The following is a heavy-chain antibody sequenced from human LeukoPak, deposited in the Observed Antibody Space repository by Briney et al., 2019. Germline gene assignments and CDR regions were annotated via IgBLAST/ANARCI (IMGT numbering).Heavy chain of an antibody. V-gene: IGHV3-21*01. D-gene: IGHD3-3*01. J-gene: IGHJ4*02. CDR2: ISSSSSYI. Sequence: PGGSLRLSCAASGFTFSSNSMNWVRRAPGKGLEWFSSISSSSSYIYYADSVKGRLTISRDNAKNSLYLQMNNLRAEDTGVYYCARKYDPFDYWGQGTLVTVSS. CDR3: ARKYDPFDY. CDR1: GFTFSSNS.